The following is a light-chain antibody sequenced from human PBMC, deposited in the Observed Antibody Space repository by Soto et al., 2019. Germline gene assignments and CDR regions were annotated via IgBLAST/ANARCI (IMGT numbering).Light chain of an antibody. CDR1: QSISNY. Sequence: DIQMTQSPPSLSASVGDRLTITCRASQSISNYLNWFQQKPGKAPKLLIYAASTLQSGVPSRFMGSGPRTDFTLTISSLQPKDFATYYCQKSYSTPPKKTFGQGTKVQIK. V-gene: IGKV1-39*01. CDR3: QKSYSTPPKKT. CDR2: AAS. J-gene: IGKJ1*01.